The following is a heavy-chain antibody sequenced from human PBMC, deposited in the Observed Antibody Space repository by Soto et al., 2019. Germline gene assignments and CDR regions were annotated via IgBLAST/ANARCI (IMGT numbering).Heavy chain of an antibody. Sequence: QVQLMPSGPAVKTPGSSVKVSCRASGGSFRRHALSWVRQAPGQGLAWMGGIIPVFDTANYAQKFQGRLTVTADEYTNTAYMDLTSLTSEDTAVYYCARDPAPTVTTLGYGLDVWGQGTTVTV. D-gene: IGHD4-17*01. V-gene: IGHV1-69*01. CDR1: GGSFRRHA. J-gene: IGHJ6*02. CDR3: ARDPAPTVTTLGYGLDV. CDR2: IIPVFDTA.